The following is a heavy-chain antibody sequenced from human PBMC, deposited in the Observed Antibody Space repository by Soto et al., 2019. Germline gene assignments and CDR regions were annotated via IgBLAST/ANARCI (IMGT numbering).Heavy chain of an antibody. D-gene: IGHD1-1*01. CDR2: IWYDGSNK. CDR1: GFTFSSYG. CDR3: ARGNWNHGGYYYYGMDV. Sequence: GGSLRLSCAASGFTFSSYGMHWVRQAPGKGLEWVAVIWYDGSNKYYADSVKGRFTISRDNSKNTLYLQMNSLRDEDTAVYYCARGNWNHGGYYYYGMDVWGQGTTVTVSS. J-gene: IGHJ6*02. V-gene: IGHV3-33*01.